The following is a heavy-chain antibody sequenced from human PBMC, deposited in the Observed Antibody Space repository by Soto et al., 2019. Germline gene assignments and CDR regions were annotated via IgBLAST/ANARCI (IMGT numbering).Heavy chain of an antibody. D-gene: IGHD2-2*02. V-gene: IGHV3-23*01. CDR1: GFTFSSYA. Sequence: GGSLRLSCAASGFTFSSYAMSWVRQAPGKGLEWVSAISGSGGSTYYADSVKGRFTISRDNSKNTLYLQMNSLRAEDTAVYYCAKVHRLNTPDYYYYGMDVWGQGTTVTVSS. CDR3: AKVHRLNTPDYYYYGMDV. J-gene: IGHJ6*02. CDR2: ISGSGGST.